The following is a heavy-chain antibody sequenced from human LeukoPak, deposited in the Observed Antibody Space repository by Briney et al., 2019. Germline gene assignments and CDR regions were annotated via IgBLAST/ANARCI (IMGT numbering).Heavy chain of an antibody. Sequence: ASVKVSCKASGYTFTSYAMHWVRQAPGQRLEWMGWINAGNGNTKYSQKFQGRVTITRDTSASTAYMEPSSLRSEDTAVYYCASSSANIVGATAFDYWGQGTLVTVSS. J-gene: IGHJ4*02. CDR3: ASSSANIVGATAFDY. V-gene: IGHV1-3*01. D-gene: IGHD1-26*01. CDR1: GYTFTSYA. CDR2: INAGNGNT.